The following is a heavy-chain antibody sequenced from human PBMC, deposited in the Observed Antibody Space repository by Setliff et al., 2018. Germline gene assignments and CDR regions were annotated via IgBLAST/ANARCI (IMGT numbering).Heavy chain of an antibody. D-gene: IGHD6-19*01. J-gene: IGHJ5*02. Sequence: SETLSLTCTVSGGSITDENSWWAWIRQPASKRPEWLGLIYIRGGTDYNPSLKSRVTISLDTSRNQFSLNLTSVTAADTAVYYCAVDHVTNIAESGYGYTRIDPWGQGIPVTVSS. V-gene: IGHV4-61*02. CDR2: IYIRGGT. CDR1: GGSITDENSW. CDR3: AVDHVTNIAESGYGYTRIDP.